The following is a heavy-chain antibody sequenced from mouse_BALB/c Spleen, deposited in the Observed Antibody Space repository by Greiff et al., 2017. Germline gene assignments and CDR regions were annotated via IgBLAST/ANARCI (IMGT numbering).Heavy chain of an antibody. V-gene: IGHV1S26*01. D-gene: IGHD2-14*01. CDR3: ARGRGYDPYFDY. J-gene: IGHJ2*01. CDR2: INPSTGYT. CDR1: GYTFTSYY. Sequence: VQLQQSGPELVKPGASVRISCKASGYTFTSYYIHWVKQRPGQGLEWIGYINPSTGYTEYNQKFKDKATLTADKSSSTAYMQLSSLTSEDSAVYYCARGRGYDPYFDYWGQGTTLTVSS.